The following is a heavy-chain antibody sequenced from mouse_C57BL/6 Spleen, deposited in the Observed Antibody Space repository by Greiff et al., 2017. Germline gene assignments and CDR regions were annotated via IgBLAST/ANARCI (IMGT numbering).Heavy chain of an antibody. CDR3: ARSQTTWYFDV. CDR1: GFTFSSYA. J-gene: IGHJ1*03. D-gene: IGHD1-1*01. Sequence: EVQRVESGGGLVKPGGSLKLSCAASGFTFSSYAMSWVRQTPEKRLEWVATISDGGSYTYYPDNVKGRFTISRDNAKNNLYLQMSHLKSEDTAMYYCARSQTTWYFDVWGTGTTVTVSS. V-gene: IGHV5-4*01. CDR2: ISDGGSYT.